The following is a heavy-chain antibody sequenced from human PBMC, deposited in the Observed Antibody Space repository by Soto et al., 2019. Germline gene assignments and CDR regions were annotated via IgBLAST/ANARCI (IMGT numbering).Heavy chain of an antibody. Sequence: GGSLRLSCAASGFTFSSYAMSWVRQAPGKGLEWVSAISGSGGSTYYADSVKGRFTISRDNSKNTLYLQMNSLRAEDTAVYYCAKDPKRGSGSYYDYWGQGTLVTVSS. D-gene: IGHD1-26*01. CDR1: GFTFSSYA. CDR2: ISGSGGST. V-gene: IGHV3-23*01. CDR3: AKDPKRGSGSYYDY. J-gene: IGHJ4*02.